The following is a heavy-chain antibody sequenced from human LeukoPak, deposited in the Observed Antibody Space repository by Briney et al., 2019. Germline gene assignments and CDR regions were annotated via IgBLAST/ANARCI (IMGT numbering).Heavy chain of an antibody. Sequence: ASVKVSCKPSGYTFTSYDINWVRQAAGQGREWMGWMNPNSGNTGYAQKFQGRVTMTRNTSISTAYMEMSSLRSEDTAVYYCARGPYDRLRFRFFDPWGQGTLVTVSS. CDR1: GYTFTSYD. V-gene: IGHV1-8*01. J-gene: IGHJ5*02. CDR2: MNPNSGNT. D-gene: IGHD3-3*01. CDR3: ARGPYDRLRFRFFDP.